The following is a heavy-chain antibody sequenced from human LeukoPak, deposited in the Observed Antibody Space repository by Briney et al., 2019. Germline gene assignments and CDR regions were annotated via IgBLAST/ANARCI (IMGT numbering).Heavy chain of an antibody. D-gene: IGHD2-2*01. CDR2: IYHSGST. Sequence: SETLSLTCTVSGYSISSGYYWGWIRQPPGKGLEWIGMIYHSGSTYYNPSLKSRVTISVDTSKNQFSLKLSSVTAADTAVYYCARLSVGYCSSTSCYSADYWGQGTLVTVSS. CDR3: ARLSVGYCSSTSCYSADY. V-gene: IGHV4-38-2*02. CDR1: GYSISSGYY. J-gene: IGHJ4*02.